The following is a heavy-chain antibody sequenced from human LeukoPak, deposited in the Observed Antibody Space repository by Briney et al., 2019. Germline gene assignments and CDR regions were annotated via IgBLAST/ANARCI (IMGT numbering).Heavy chain of an antibody. CDR3: ARLSYSSSSAADY. CDR2: IYYSGST. D-gene: IGHD6-6*01. CDR1: GGSISSSSHY. J-gene: IGHJ4*02. Sequence: SETLSLTCTVSGGSISSSSHYWGWIRQPPGKGLEWIGSIYYSGSTYYNPSLKSRVTISVDTSKNQFSLKMSSVTAADTAVYYCARLSYSSSSAADYWGQGTLVTVSS. V-gene: IGHV4-39*01.